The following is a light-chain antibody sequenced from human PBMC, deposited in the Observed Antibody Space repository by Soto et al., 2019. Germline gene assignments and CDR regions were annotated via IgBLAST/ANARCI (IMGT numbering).Light chain of an antibody. CDR2: ATS. Sequence: DIQMTQSPSSLSSWVLDVVTVTCLASQSIVTYLNWYLQKPGKAPEFLIYATSTFQSGVPSRFSGSGSGTEFTLTISSLQPQDFATYYCQQTNSYPLTFGGGTKVDIK. CDR1: QSIVTY. J-gene: IGKJ4*01. V-gene: IGKV1-9*01. CDR3: QQTNSYPLT.